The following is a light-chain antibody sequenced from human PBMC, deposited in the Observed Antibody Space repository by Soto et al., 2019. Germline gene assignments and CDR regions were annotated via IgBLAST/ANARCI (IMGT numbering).Light chain of an antibody. CDR1: KNDIGVYDF. V-gene: IGLV2-8*01. J-gene: IGLJ2*01. CDR2: EVV. CDR3: CSYAGSYTLVV. Sequence: QSALTQPPSASGSPGQSVTISCTGTKNDIGVYDFVSWYQHHPGKAPRLIIYEVVQRPSGVPDRFSGSKSGNTASLTVSGLQAADEADYYCCSYAGSYTLVVFGGGTKLTVL.